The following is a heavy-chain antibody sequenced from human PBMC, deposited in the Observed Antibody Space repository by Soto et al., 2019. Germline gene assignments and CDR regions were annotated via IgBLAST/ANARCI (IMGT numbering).Heavy chain of an antibody. CDR1: CGTFISYA. D-gene: IGHD2-15*01. J-gene: IGHJ6*02. V-gene: IGHV1-69*06. Sequence: SVKVSFKASCGTFISYAISWVRQAPGQGLEWMGGIIPIFGTANYAQNCQGRVTITADKSTSTAYMELSSLRSEDTAVYYCARATPAGPSHYYYYYGMDVWGQGTTVTVSS. CDR2: IIPIFGTA. CDR3: ARATPAGPSHYYYYYGMDV.